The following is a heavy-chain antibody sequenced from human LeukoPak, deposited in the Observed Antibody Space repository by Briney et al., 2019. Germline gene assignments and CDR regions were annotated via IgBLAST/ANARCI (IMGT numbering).Heavy chain of an antibody. CDR3: ARGGEEGGYDFWSGPDAFDI. CDR1: GFTFSSSS. Sequence: PGGSLRLSCAASGFTFSSSSMNWVRQAPGKGLEWVSSISTSSNYIYCADSVKGRFTISRDNAKNSLYLQMNSLRAEDTAVYYCARGGEEGGYDFWSGPDAFDIWGQGTMVTVSS. J-gene: IGHJ3*02. CDR2: ISTSSNYI. D-gene: IGHD3-3*01. V-gene: IGHV3-21*01.